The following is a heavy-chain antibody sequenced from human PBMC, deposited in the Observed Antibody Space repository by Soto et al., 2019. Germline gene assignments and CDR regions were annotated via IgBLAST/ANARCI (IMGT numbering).Heavy chain of an antibody. Sequence: EVQLLESGGGLVQPVGSLRLSCAASGFTFRIYAMSWVRQVPGKVLEWVSTISDSADSAYYADSVKGRFTISRDNSKNTLYLQMNSVRAEDTAVYYCARQDGGTIGDAIDLWGQETTVTVSS. CDR3: ARQDGGTIGDAIDL. CDR1: GFTFRIYA. V-gene: IGHV3-23*01. CDR2: ISDSADSA. J-gene: IGHJ3*01. D-gene: IGHD2-15*01.